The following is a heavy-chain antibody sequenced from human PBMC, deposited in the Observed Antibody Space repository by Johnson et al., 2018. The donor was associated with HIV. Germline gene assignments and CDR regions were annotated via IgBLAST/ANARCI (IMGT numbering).Heavy chain of an antibody. J-gene: IGHJ3*02. V-gene: IGHV3-30*14. D-gene: IGHD6-6*01. Sequence: DSVKGRFTISRDNSKNTLYLQMNSLRPDDSAVYYCAREGIAARPGAFDIWGQGTMVTVSS. CDR3: AREGIAARPGAFDI.